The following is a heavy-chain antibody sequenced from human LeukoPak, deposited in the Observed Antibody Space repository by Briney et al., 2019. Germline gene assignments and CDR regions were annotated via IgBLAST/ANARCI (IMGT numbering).Heavy chain of an antibody. J-gene: IGHJ2*01. D-gene: IGHD3-10*01. CDR3: ATGSGSGILRIAHWYFDL. V-gene: IGHV1-24*01. CDR1: GYTLTELS. Sequence: ASVKVSCKVSGYTLTELSMHWVRQAPGKGLERMGGFDPEDGETIYAQKLQGRVTMTEDTSTDTAYMELSSLRSEDTAVYYCATGSGSGILRIAHWYFDLWGRGTLVTVSS. CDR2: FDPEDGET.